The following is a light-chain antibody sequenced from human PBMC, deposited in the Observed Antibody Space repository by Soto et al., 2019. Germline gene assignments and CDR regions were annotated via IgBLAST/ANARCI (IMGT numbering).Light chain of an antibody. V-gene: IGKV3-11*01. CDR2: DAS. CDR1: QSVSSN. CDR3: QQRSNWPPGIT. Sequence: EIVLTQSPGTLSLSPGERATLSCRASQSVSSNLACYQQKPGQAPRLLIYDASNRATGIPARFSGSGSGTDFTLTISRLEPEDFAVYYCQQRSNWPPGITLGQGTRLEIK. J-gene: IGKJ5*01.